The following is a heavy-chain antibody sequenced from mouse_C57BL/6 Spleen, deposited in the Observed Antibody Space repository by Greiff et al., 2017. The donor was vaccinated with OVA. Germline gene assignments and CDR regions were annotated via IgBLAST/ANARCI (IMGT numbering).Heavy chain of an antibody. V-gene: IGHV5-6*01. CDR1: GFTFSSYG. CDR2: ISSGGSYT. D-gene: IGHD2-3*01. J-gene: IGHJ2*01. Sequence: EVKLVESGGDLVKPGGSLKLSCAASGFTFSSYGMSWVRQTPDKRLEWVATISSGGSYTYYPDSVKGRFTISRDNAKNTLYLQVSSLKSEDTAMYYCARHADDGYYGYWGQGTTLTVSS. CDR3: ARHADDGYYGY.